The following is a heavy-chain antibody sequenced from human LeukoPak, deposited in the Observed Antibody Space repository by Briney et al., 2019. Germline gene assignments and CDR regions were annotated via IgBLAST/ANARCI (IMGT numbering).Heavy chain of an antibody. V-gene: IGHV4-34*01. D-gene: IGHD2-2*01. CDR3: ARGQSVFSLYQLLLSQRWFDP. CDR1: GGSFSGCY. Sequence: SETLSLTCAVYGGSFSGCYWSWIRQPPGKGLEWIGEINHSGSTNYNPSLKSRVTISVDTSKNQFSLKLSSVTAADTAVYYCARGQSVFSLYQLLLSQRWFDPWGQGTLVTVSS. J-gene: IGHJ5*02. CDR2: INHSGST.